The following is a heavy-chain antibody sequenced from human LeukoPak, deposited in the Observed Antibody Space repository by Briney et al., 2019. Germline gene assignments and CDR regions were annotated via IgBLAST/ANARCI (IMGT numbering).Heavy chain of an antibody. CDR2: VYYIANA. CDR1: GGSINSRSDY. V-gene: IGHV4-39*01. CDR3: ARCPYALLTGFSKWFFDL. J-gene: IGHJ2*01. Sequence: SETLSLTCTVSGGSINSRSDYWGWIRQPPGQGLVWIVNVYYIANAYYNTSLQSRVTTSVDTSKSQFCLTLNSVTAADTAVYYCARCPYALLTGFSKWFFDLWGRGALVTVSS. D-gene: IGHD3-9*01.